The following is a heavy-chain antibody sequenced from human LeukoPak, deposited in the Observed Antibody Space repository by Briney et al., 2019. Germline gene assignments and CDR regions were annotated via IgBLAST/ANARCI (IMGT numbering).Heavy chain of an antibody. J-gene: IGHJ5*02. CDR3: ARRRPSFNPGGVWFDP. Sequence: SETLSLTGAGYGGSVSGYYWSWIRQPPGKGLEWIGEINHSGSTNYNPSLKSRVTISVDTSKNQFSLKLSSVTAADTAVYYCARRRPSFNPGGVWFDPWGQGTLVTVSS. V-gene: IGHV4-34*01. CDR1: GGSVSGYY. D-gene: IGHD2-8*02. CDR2: INHSGST.